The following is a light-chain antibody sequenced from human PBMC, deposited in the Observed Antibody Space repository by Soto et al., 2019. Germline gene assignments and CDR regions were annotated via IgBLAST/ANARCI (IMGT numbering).Light chain of an antibody. V-gene: IGKV3D-15*01. Sequence: EIVMTQSPATLSVSPGEIATLSWSTSHSVNSNYLAWYQQKPGQAPRILIYGTSKRATDIPDRFSGSGSGTEFTLTISSLQPEDFATYYCQQHGQWPITFGQGTRLEIK. CDR1: HSVNSN. CDR2: GTS. CDR3: QQHGQWPIT. J-gene: IGKJ5*01.